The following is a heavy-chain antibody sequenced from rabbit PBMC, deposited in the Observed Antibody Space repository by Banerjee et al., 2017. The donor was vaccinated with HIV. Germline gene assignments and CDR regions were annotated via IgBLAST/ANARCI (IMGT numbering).Heavy chain of an antibody. Sequence: QSLEESGGGLVKPGGTLTLTCKASGIDFSGCYYMCWVRQAPGKGLEFIACIYTSSGSTWYASWVNGRFTISRSTSLNTVDLKMTSLTAADTATYFCARDLAGVVGWNFNLWGPGTLVTVS. CDR3: ARDLAGVVGWNFNL. D-gene: IGHD4-1*01. CDR2: IYTSSGST. V-gene: IGHV1S43*01. J-gene: IGHJ4*01. CDR1: GIDFSGCYY.